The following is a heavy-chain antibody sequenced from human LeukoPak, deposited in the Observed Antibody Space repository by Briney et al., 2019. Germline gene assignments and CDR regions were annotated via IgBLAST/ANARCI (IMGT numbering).Heavy chain of an antibody. CDR1: GGSIGRSSYY. Sequence: SETLSLTCTVSGGSIGRSSYYWGWIRQPPGKGLEWIGNIYYSGSTNYNPSLKSRVTISVDTSKNQFSLMLSSVTAADTAVYYCARGGYDFWFDSWGQGDLVTVPS. J-gene: IGHJ5*01. CDR3: ARGGYDFWFDS. D-gene: IGHD3-3*01. CDR2: IYYSGST. V-gene: IGHV4-39*07.